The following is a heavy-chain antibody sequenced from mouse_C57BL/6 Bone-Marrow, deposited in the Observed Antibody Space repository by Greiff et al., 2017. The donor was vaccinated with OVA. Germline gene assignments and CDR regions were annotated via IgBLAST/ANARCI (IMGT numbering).Heavy chain of an antibody. CDR3: ARDWASTVVPDYYAMDY. J-gene: IGHJ4*01. V-gene: IGHV1-75*01. CDR2: IFPGSGST. D-gene: IGHD1-1*01. CDR1: GYTFTDYY. Sequence: VQLQQSGPELVKPGASVKISCKASGYTFTDYYINWVKQRPGQGLEWIGWIFPGSGSTYYNEKFKGKATFTVDTSSSKAYLSISSLPYEDSAVYFCARDWASTVVPDYYAMDYWGQGTSVTVSS.